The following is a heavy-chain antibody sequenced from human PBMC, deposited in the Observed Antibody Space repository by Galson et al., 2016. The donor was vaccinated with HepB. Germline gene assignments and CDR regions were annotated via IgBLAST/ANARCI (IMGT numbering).Heavy chain of an antibody. D-gene: IGHD3-10*01. Sequence: SVKVSCKASGGTFNSYTINWVRQAPGQGLEWMGGIIPMFNTPNYAQQFRGRLTVAADESSSTFFMDLSSLRSEDTALYFCVHLGGDECKIYNVDQWGPGTLVTVSS. V-gene: IGHV1-69*13. CDR3: VHLGGDECKIYNVDQ. J-gene: IGHJ5*02. CDR1: GGTFNSYT. CDR2: IIPMFNTP.